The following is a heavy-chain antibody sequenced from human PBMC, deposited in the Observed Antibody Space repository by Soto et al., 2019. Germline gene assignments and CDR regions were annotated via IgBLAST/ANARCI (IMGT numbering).Heavy chain of an antibody. J-gene: IGHJ6*02. D-gene: IGHD6-6*01. Sequence: QVHLVQSGAEVKKPGASVKVSCKASNETLTTYGISWVRQAPGQGLEWMGWVSGYSGHSSSAQAFQDRVIMTTDPSTNTGYMELRSLTSDDSAVYFCARDSSSSCYYSGMDVWGQGTTVPVSS. CDR2: VSGYSGHS. V-gene: IGHV1-18*01. CDR1: NETLTTYG. CDR3: ARDSSSSCYYSGMDV.